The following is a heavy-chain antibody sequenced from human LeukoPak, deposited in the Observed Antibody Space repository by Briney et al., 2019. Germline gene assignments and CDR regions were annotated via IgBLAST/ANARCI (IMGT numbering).Heavy chain of an antibody. J-gene: IGHJ5*02. D-gene: IGHD2-2*01. CDR3: AIIQGYCSSTSCVNWFDP. V-gene: IGHV4-4*07. Sequence: SETLSLTCTVSGGSISSYYWSWIRQPAGKGLEWIGRIYISGSTNYNPSLKSRVTMSVDTSKNQFSLKLSSVTAADTAVYYCAIIQGYCSSTSCVNWFDPWGQGTPVTVSS. CDR2: IYISGST. CDR1: GGSISSYY.